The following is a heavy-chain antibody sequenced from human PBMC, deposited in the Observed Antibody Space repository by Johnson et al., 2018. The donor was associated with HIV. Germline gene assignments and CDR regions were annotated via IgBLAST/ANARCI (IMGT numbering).Heavy chain of an antibody. V-gene: IGHV3-15*01. D-gene: IGHD3-22*01. J-gene: IGHJ3*02. CDR2: IKTKTDGGTT. CDR3: TTGETYYYDSSGYYGDAFDI. Sequence: VQLVESGGGLVKPGGSLRLSCAASGFTFSNAWMSWVRQAPGKGLEWVGRIKTKTDGGTTDYAAPVKGRFTIPSEHSKNTLYLQMNSLKTEDTAVYYCTTGETYYYDSSGYYGDAFDIWGQGTMVTVSS. CDR1: GFTFSNAW.